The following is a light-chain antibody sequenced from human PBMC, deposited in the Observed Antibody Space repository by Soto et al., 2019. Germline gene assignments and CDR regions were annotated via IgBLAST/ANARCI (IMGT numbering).Light chain of an antibody. V-gene: IGKV3-20*01. CDR1: QSVSSNY. J-gene: IGKJ1*01. CDR3: QYEGSSPSPWT. CDR2: GAS. Sequence: EIVVTQSPGTLSVSPGERATLFCRVSQSVSSNYLAWYQQKPGQAPRLLIYGASSRTTGIPDRFSGSGSGPDFTLNITRLAPVDLAGHYCQYEGSSPSPWTFSQGTKVESK.